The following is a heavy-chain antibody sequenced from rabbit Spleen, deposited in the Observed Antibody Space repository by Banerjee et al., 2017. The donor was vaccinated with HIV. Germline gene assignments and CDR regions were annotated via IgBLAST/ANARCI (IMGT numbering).Heavy chain of an antibody. CDR3: ARDLAGVIGWNLNL. D-gene: IGHD4-1*01. V-gene: IGHV1S40*01. CDR1: GFSFSSSYY. CDR2: IYAAYSDST. Sequence: QSLEESGGDLVKPGASLTLTCTASGFSFSSSYYICWVRQAPGKGLEWIACIYAAYSDSTAYASWAKGRFTISRTSSTTVTLQMTSLTAADTATYFCARDLAGVIGWNLNLWGQGTLVTVS. J-gene: IGHJ4*01.